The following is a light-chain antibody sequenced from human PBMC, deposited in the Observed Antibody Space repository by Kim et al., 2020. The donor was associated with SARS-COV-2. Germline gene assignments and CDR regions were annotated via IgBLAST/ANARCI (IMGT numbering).Light chain of an antibody. Sequence: PGEGATLSCRASHNIGINLAWYQQPRGQAPRLLIYDASNRATGIPDRFSGSGSGTDFTLTISSLEPEDFAIYYCQQRNNWPPAVTFGGGTKVDIK. CDR2: DAS. V-gene: IGKV3-11*01. CDR1: HNIGIN. J-gene: IGKJ4*01. CDR3: QQRNNWPPAVT.